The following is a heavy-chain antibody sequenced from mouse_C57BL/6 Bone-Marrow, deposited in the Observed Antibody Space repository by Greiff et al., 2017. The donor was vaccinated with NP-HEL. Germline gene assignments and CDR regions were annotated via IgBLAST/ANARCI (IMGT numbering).Heavy chain of an antibody. J-gene: IGHJ3*01. CDR2: IDPSDSYT. V-gene: IGHV1-59*01. D-gene: IGHD2-4*01. CDR1: GYTFTSYW. Sequence: QVQLQQPGAELVRPGTSVKLSCKASGYTFTSYWMHWVKQRPGQGLEWIGVIDPSDSYTNYNQKFKGKAPLPLDTSSSTAYMQLSSLTSEDSAVYYCARWGLRGPPWFAYWGQGTLVTVSA. CDR3: ARWGLRGPPWFAY.